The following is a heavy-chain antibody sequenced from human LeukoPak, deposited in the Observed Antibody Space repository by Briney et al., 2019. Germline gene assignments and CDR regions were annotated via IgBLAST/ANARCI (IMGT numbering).Heavy chain of an antibody. CDR3: ARVKSVDYEFDY. CDR2: IYYSGST. J-gene: IGHJ4*02. V-gene: IGHV4-59*01. Sequence: SEPLSLPCTVSGGSISSYYWRWIRQPPGKGLEWIGYIYYSGSTTYNPSLKSRVTISVDTSKNQFSLRLSSVTAADTAMYYCARVKSVDYEFDYWGQGTLVTVSS. D-gene: IGHD4-17*01. CDR1: GGSISSYY.